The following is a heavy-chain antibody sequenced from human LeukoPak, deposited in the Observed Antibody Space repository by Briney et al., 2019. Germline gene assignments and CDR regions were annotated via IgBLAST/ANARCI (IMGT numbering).Heavy chain of an antibody. CDR1: GFSFSNHY. J-gene: IGHJ4*02. CDR2: INEDGSNK. CDR3: TRVIVAVPGYFDYFDF. V-gene: IGHV3-7*01. D-gene: IGHD6-19*01. Sequence: GGSLRLSCAASGFSFSNHYMRWIRQAPGKGLEWVANINEDGSNKWHLGSVKGRFAVSRDNARNALYLQMNSLRVEDTAVYYCTRVIVAVPGYFDYFDFWGQGALVTVSS.